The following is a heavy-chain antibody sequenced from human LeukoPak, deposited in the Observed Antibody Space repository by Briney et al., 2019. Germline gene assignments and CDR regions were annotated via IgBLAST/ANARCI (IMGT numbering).Heavy chain of an antibody. D-gene: IGHD2-2*01. J-gene: IGHJ6*02. CDR2: ISGSGGST. CDR3: ARDAFIVVVPAAINGYYYYGMDV. V-gene: IGHV3-23*01. Sequence: PGGSLRLSCAASGFTFSSYAMSWVRQAPGKGLEWVSAISGSGGSTYYADSVKGRFTISRDNSKNTLYLQMNSLRAEDTAVYYCARDAFIVVVPAAINGYYYYGMDVWGQGTTVTVSS. CDR1: GFTFSSYA.